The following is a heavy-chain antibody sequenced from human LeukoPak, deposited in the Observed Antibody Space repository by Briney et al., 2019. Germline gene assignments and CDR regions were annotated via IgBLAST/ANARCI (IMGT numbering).Heavy chain of an antibody. Sequence: PGGSLRLSCAASGFTFSSYEMNWVRQAPGKGLEWVSYISSSGSTIYYADSVKGRFTISRDNAKNSLYLQMNSLRAEDTAVYYCAKVRVDYYDSSGYSHWGQGTLVTVSS. CDR3: AKVRVDYYDSSGYSH. V-gene: IGHV3-48*03. D-gene: IGHD3-22*01. CDR1: GFTFSSYE. CDR2: ISSSGSTI. J-gene: IGHJ4*02.